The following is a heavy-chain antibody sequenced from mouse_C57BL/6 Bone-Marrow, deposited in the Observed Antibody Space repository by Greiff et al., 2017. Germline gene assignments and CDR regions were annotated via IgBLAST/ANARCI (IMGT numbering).Heavy chain of an antibody. CDR1: GYTFTSYW. V-gene: IGHV1-50*01. D-gene: IGHD1-1*01. CDR3: ARDGSSYLAWFAY. CDR2: IDPSDSYT. J-gene: IGHJ3*01. Sequence: QVHVKQPGAELVKPGASVKLSCKASGYTFTSYWMQWVKQRPGQGLEWIGEIDPSDSYTNSNQKFKGKATLTVDTSSSTAYIQLSSLTSEDSAVYYCARDGSSYLAWFAYWGQGTLVTVSA.